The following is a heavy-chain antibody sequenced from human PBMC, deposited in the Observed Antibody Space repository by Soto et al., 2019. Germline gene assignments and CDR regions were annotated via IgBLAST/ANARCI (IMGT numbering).Heavy chain of an antibody. CDR3: AKDRPGDYFSY. J-gene: IGHJ4*02. Sequence: GESLKISCAASGFTFSSYAMSWVRQAPGKGLEWVSAISGSGGSTYYADSVKGRFTISRDNSKNTLYLQMNSLRAEDTAVYYCAKDRPGDYFSYWGQGTLVTVSS. CDR2: ISGSGGST. D-gene: IGHD6-6*01. CDR1: GFTFSSYA. V-gene: IGHV3-23*01.